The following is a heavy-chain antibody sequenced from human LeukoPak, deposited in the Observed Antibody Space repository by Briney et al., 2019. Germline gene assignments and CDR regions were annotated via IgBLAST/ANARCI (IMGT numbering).Heavy chain of an antibody. Sequence: ASVKVSCKASGYTFTSYAMNWVRQAPGQGLEWMGWINTNTGNPTYAQGFTGRFVFSLDTSVSTAYLQISSLKAEDTAVYYCARDPGIAAAGANDAFDIWGQGTMVTVSS. J-gene: IGHJ3*02. CDR3: ARDPGIAAAGANDAFDI. V-gene: IGHV7-4-1*02. D-gene: IGHD6-13*01. CDR1: GYTFTSYA. CDR2: INTNTGNP.